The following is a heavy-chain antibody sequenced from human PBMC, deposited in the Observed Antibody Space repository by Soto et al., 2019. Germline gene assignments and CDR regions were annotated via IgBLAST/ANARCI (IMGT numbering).Heavy chain of an antibody. CDR1: GGTFSSYA. Sequence: QVQLVQSGAEVKQPGSSVKVSCKASGGTFSSYAISWVRQAPGQGLEWMGGIIPIFGTANYAQKFQGRVTITADESTSTAYMELSSLRSEDTAVYYCAILGYCSGGSCYALKNYYGMDVWGQGTTVTVSS. D-gene: IGHD2-15*01. CDR3: AILGYCSGGSCYALKNYYGMDV. CDR2: IIPIFGTA. V-gene: IGHV1-69*01. J-gene: IGHJ6*02.